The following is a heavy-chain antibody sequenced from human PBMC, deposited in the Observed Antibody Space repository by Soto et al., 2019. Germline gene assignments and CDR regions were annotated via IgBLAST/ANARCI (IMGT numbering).Heavy chain of an antibody. J-gene: IGHJ5*02. CDR3: AREGGYSYGYLNWFDP. Sequence: ASVKVSCNAPGYTRTGYHMPWVRLATGPGLEWMGWINPNSGGTNYAQKFQGRVTMTRDTSISTAYMELSRLRSDDTAVYYCAREGGYSYGYLNWFDPWGQGTLVTVSS. V-gene: IGHV1-2*02. CDR1: GYTRTGYH. D-gene: IGHD5-18*01. CDR2: INPNSGGT.